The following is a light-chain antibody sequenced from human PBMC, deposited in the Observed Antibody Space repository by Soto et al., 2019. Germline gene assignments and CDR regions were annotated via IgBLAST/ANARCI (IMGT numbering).Light chain of an antibody. Sequence: ETVMTQSPATLSMSPGERATLSCRASQSLNSDLAWYQQKPGQAPRLLIYGASTSATGIPGRFSGSGSGTEFTLTISSLQSEDCAVYYCQQYNSWPLTVGGGTKVDIK. CDR1: QSLNSD. CDR3: QQYNSWPLT. V-gene: IGKV3-15*01. CDR2: GAS. J-gene: IGKJ4*01.